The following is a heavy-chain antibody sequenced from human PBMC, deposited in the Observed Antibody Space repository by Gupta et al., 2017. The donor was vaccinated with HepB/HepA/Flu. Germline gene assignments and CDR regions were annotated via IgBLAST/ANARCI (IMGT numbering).Heavy chain of an antibody. Sequence: EVQLVESGGGLVQPGGSLRLSCAASGFTFSSYELTWVRQAPGKGLEWVSYISSSGSNRYYAESVKGRFNISRDNAKNSLYLKMNSLRAEETAVYDCARVGTIFEHYGGAFDSWGQGTRGTVSA. CDR1: GFTFSSYE. CDR2: ISSSGSNR. V-gene: IGHV3-48*03. CDR3: ARVGTIFEHYGGAFDS. D-gene: IGHD3-3*01. J-gene: IGHJ3*02.